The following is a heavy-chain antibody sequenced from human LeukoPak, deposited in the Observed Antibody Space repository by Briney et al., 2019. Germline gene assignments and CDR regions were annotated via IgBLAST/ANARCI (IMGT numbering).Heavy chain of an antibody. V-gene: IGHV4-34*01. CDR1: GGSFSGYY. CDR3: ARASIFGVVIDY. D-gene: IGHD3-3*01. CDR2: INHSGST. Sequence: LETLSLTCAVYGGSFSGYYWSWIRQPPGKGLEWIGEINHSGSTNYNPSLKSRVTISVDTSKNQFSLKLSSVTAADTAVYYCARASIFGVVIDYWGQGTLVTVSS. J-gene: IGHJ4*02.